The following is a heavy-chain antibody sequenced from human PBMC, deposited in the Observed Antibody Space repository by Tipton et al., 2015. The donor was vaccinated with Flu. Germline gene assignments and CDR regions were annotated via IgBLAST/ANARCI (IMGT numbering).Heavy chain of an antibody. Sequence: SLRLSCAASGFTFSSYWMHWVRQAPGKGLEWVANIKEDGSEIYYVDSVKGRFTISRDNAKNSLFLQMNSLRAEDTAVYYCVSAIAAAASRWGQGTLVTVSS. D-gene: IGHD6-13*01. CDR3: VSAIAAAASR. J-gene: IGHJ4*02. CDR2: IKEDGSEI. V-gene: IGHV3-7*03. CDR1: GFTFSSYW.